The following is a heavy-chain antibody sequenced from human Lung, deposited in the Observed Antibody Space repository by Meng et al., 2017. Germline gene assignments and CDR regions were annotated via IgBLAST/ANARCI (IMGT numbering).Heavy chain of an antibody. D-gene: IGHD3-9*01. Sequence: GESLKISCAASGFTFSSYSMNWVRQAPGKGLEWVSSISSSSSYIYYADSVKGRFTISRDNAKNSLYLQMNSLRAEDTAVYYCASFDYLYYYYGMDVWGQGTTVTV. CDR1: GFTFSSYS. V-gene: IGHV3-21*01. CDR2: ISSSSSYI. CDR3: ASFDYLYYYYGMDV. J-gene: IGHJ6*02.